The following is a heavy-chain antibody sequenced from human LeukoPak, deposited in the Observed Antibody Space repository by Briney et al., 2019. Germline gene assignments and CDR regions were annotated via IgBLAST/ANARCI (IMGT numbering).Heavy chain of an antibody. D-gene: IGHD2-2*01. CDR1: GFTFSSYS. CDR3: AGTRAPSNGRVLYYMDV. Sequence: GGSLRLSCAASGFTFSSYSMNWVRQAPGKGLEWVSSIISSSSYIYYADSVKGRFTISRDNAKNSLYLQMNSLRAEDTAVYYCAGTRAPSNGRVLYYMDVWGKGTTVTVSS. CDR2: IISSSSYI. J-gene: IGHJ6*03. V-gene: IGHV3-21*01.